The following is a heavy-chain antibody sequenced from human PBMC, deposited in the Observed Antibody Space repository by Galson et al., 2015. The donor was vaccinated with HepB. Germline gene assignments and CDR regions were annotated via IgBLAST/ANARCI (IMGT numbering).Heavy chain of an antibody. Sequence: SLRLSCAGSGFTFANHAMSWVRQAPGKGLEWVAAITDTGGGTYHADSVKGRFTISRDDSKNTLYLQMNSLSAEDTAVYYCAKDSPVLTFDYWGQGALVTVSS. J-gene: IGHJ4*02. CDR2: ITDTGGGT. D-gene: IGHD2-8*01. V-gene: IGHV3-23*01. CDR1: GFTFANHA. CDR3: AKDSPVLTFDY.